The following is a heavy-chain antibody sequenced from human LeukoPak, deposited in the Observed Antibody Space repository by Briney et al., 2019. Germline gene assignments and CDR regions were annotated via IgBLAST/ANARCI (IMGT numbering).Heavy chain of an antibody. CDR2: INHSGST. CDR3: ARLAAAGTGWFDP. J-gene: IGHJ5*02. D-gene: IGHD6-13*01. V-gene: IGHV4-34*01. CDR1: GFTFSSYS. Sequence: GSLRLSCAASGFTFSSYSMNWVRQPPGKGLEWIGEINHSGSTNYNPSLKSRVTISVDTSKSQFSLKLSSVTAADTAVYYCARLAAAGTGWFDPWGQGTLVTVSS.